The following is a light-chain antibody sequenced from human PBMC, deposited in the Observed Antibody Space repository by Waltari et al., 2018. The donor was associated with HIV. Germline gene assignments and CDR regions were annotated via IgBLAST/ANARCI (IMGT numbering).Light chain of an antibody. CDR3: QAWDSSSYV. J-gene: IGLJ1*01. CDR1: KLGDKY. V-gene: IGLV3-1*01. Sequence: SYELTQPPSVSVSPGQTASITCSGDKLGDKYACWYQQKACQSPVLVIYQDSKRPSGIPERFSGSNSGNTATLTISGTQPMDEADYYCQAWDSSSYVFGTGTKVTVL. CDR2: QDS.